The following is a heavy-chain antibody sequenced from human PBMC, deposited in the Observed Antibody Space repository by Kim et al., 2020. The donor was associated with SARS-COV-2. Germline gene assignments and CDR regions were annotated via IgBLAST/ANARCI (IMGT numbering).Heavy chain of an antibody. CDR1: GFTFSSYA. D-gene: IGHD3-9*01. CDR3: AKGRDILTCYPYYFDY. Sequence: GGSLRLSCAASGFTFSSYAMSWVRQAPGKGLECVSAISGSGVSTYYADSVKGRFTISRDNSKNTLYLQMNSLRAEDTAVYYCAKGRDILTCYPYYFDYWGQGTLVTFSS. V-gene: IGHV3-23*01. CDR2: ISGSGVST. J-gene: IGHJ4*01.